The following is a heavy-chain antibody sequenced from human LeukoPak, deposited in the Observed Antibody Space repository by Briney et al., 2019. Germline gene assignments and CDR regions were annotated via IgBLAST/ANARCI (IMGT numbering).Heavy chain of an antibody. CDR1: GYTLTELS. Sequence: ASVKVSCTVSGYTLTELSMHWVRQAPGKGLEWMGGFDPEDGETIYAQKFQGRVTMTEDTSTDTAYMELSSLRSEDTAVYYCATADSSSWIRDAFDIWGQGTMVTVSS. D-gene: IGHD6-13*01. J-gene: IGHJ3*02. V-gene: IGHV1-24*01. CDR2: FDPEDGET. CDR3: ATADSSSWIRDAFDI.